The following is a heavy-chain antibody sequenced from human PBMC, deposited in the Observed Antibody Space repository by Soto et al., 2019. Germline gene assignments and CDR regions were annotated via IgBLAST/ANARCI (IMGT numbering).Heavy chain of an antibody. CDR2: ISAYNGNT. CDR3: ARDSPSVDY. J-gene: IGHJ4*02. Sequence: QVQLVQSGAEVKKPGASVKVSCKASGYTFTTYGITWVRQAPGQGLEWMGWISAYNGNTKYAQKLQGRVTMTTDTSTSTADMELRSLTSYDAAVEYCARDSPSVDYWGQGTLVTVSS. CDR1: GYTFTTYG. V-gene: IGHV1-18*01.